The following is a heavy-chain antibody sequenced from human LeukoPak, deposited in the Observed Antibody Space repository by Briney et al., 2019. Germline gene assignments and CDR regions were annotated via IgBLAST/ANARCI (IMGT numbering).Heavy chain of an antibody. D-gene: IGHD6-13*01. Sequence: GGSLRLSCAASEFTFSSYSMSWVRQAPGKGLEWVSGITGSGGNTYYADSVKGRFSISRDNSKNTLYLQMTSLRAEDTAVYYCAKSNGYTSSWYGYWGQGTLVTVSS. V-gene: IGHV3-23*01. CDR2: ITGSGGNT. J-gene: IGHJ4*02. CDR3: AKSNGYTSSWYGY. CDR1: EFTFSSYS.